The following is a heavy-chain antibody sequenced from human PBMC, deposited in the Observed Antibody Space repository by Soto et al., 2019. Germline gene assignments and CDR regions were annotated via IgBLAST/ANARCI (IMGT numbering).Heavy chain of an antibody. D-gene: IGHD1-26*01. Sequence: EVQLVESGGGLVQPGGSLRLSCAASGFSFSSFSMNWVRQAPGKGLEWVSYIGSSGSTIYYADSVKGRFTISRDKAKNSVYLQMNSLRADDTAVYYCARGLGLDVWGKGTTVTVSS. CDR1: GFSFSSFS. CDR2: IGSSGSTI. CDR3: ARGLGLDV. J-gene: IGHJ6*04. V-gene: IGHV3-48*01.